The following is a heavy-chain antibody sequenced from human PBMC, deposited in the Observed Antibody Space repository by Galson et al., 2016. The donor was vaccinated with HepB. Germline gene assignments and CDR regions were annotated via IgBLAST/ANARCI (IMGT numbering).Heavy chain of an antibody. CDR2: IYSGGTT. CDR3: ARYHYDRGGYYYYGMDV. V-gene: IGHV3-53*01. CDR1: GFNVSNDY. Sequence: SLRLSCAVSGFNVSNDYMTWVRQAPGKGLEWISVIYSGGTTYYADSVKGRFTISRDNPKNTVHLRMNSLRAEDTAVYFCARYHYDRGGYYYYGMDVWGQGTTVTVSS. J-gene: IGHJ6*02. D-gene: IGHD3-22*01.